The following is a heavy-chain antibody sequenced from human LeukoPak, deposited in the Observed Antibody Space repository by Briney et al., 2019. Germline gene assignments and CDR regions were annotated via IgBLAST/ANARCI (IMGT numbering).Heavy chain of an antibody. CDR2: ISYDGSNK. V-gene: IGHV3-30-3*01. J-gene: IGHJ6*03. Sequence: GGSLRLSCAASGFTFSSYAMHWVRQAPGKGLEWVAVISYDGSNKYYADSVKGRFTISRDNSKNTLYLQMNSLRAEDTAVYYCAKDPTVTPYYYYYYMDVWGKGTTVTVSS. D-gene: IGHD4-17*01. CDR3: AKDPTVTPYYYYYYMDV. CDR1: GFTFSSYA.